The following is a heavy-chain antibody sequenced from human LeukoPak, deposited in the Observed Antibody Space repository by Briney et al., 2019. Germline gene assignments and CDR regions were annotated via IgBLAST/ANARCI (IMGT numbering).Heavy chain of an antibody. CDR3: AKETYDSSGFIDY. V-gene: IGHV3-23*01. Sequence: GGSLRLSCAASGFTFSSYGMSWVRQAPGKGLEWVSAISGSGGSTYYADSVKGRFTISRDNSKNTPYLQMNSLRAEDTAVYYCAKETYDSSGFIDYWGQGTLVTVSS. CDR2: ISGSGGST. J-gene: IGHJ4*02. CDR1: GFTFSSYG. D-gene: IGHD3-22*01.